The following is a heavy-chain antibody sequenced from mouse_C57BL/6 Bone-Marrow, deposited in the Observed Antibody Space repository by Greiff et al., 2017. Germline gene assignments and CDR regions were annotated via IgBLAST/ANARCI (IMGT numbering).Heavy chain of an antibody. J-gene: IGHJ4*01. D-gene: IGHD1-1*01. Sequence: VKLVESGPGLVQPSQSLSITCTVSGFSLTSYGVHWVRQSPGKGLEWLGVIWSGGSTDYNAAFISRLSISKDNSKSQVFFKMNSLQADDTAIYYCVASYYGSSSYAMDYWGQGTSVTVSS. V-gene: IGHV2-2*01. CDR1: GFSLTSYG. CDR3: VASYYGSSSYAMDY. CDR2: IWSGGST.